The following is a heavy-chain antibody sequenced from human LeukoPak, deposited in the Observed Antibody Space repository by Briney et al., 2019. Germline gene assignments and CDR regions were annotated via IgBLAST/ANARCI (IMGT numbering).Heavy chain of an antibody. Sequence: ASVKVSCKASGYTFTSYGISWVRQAPGQGLEWMGWISAYNGNTNYVQKLQGRVTMTTDTSTSTAYMELRSLRSDDTAVYYCARGRYYYDSSGCDYWGQGTLVTVSS. CDR3: ARGRYYYDSSGCDY. D-gene: IGHD3-22*01. J-gene: IGHJ4*02. CDR1: GYTFTSYG. V-gene: IGHV1-18*01. CDR2: ISAYNGNT.